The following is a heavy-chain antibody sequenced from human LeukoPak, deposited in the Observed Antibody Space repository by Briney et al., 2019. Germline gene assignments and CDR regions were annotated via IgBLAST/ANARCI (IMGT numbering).Heavy chain of an antibody. CDR3: AKSGLTLSSTSCYFDY. CDR2: VANDGRDK. J-gene: IGHJ4*02. D-gene: IGHD2-2*01. Sequence: GGSLRLSCAASGFTFSNYGMHWVRQAPGKGLEWVAVVANDGRDKRYADSVKGRFTISRDNSKNTLYLQMNSLRAEDTAVYYCAKSGLTLSSTSCYFDYWGQGTLVTFSS. V-gene: IGHV3-30*18. CDR1: GFTFSNYG.